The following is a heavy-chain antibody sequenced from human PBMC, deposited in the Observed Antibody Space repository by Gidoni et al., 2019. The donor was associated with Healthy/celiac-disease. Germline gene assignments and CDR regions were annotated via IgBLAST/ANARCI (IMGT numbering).Heavy chain of an antibody. V-gene: IGHV3-30*04. J-gene: IGHJ4*02. D-gene: IGHD5-12*01. CDR3: ARAYRLGGYDPFFDY. Sequence: QVQLVESGGVVVQPGRSLRLSCAASGFTFSSYAMHLVRQAPGKGLEGVAVRSYDGSNKYYADSVKGRFTISRDNSKNTLYLQMNSLRAEDTAVYYCARAYRLGGYDPFFDYWGQGTLVTVSS. CDR2: RSYDGSNK. CDR1: GFTFSSYA.